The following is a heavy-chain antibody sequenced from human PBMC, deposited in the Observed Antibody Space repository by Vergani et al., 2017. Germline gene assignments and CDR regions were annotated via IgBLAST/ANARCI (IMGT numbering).Heavy chain of an antibody. J-gene: IGHJ3*02. Sequence: EVQLLESGGGLAQPGGSLRLSCAASGFTFRNYAMTWVRQAPGKGLEWVSIISASDRRTHYADSVKGRFTISRDNSKNTLFLHMNSLRPEDTAVYYCAKGGRSEVASTFGAFDIWGQGTMVTVSS. CDR1: GFTFRNYA. D-gene: IGHD6-19*01. CDR2: ISASDRRT. V-gene: IGHV3-23*01. CDR3: AKGGRSEVASTFGAFDI.